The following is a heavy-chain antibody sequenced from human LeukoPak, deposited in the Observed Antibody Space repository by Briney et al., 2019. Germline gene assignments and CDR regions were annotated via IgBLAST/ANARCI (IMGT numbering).Heavy chain of an antibody. CDR1: GFSFSDFY. CDR3: SREARGSGRDFDY. CDR2: IGTRSNPI. Sequence: GGSLRLSCAASGFSFSDFYMSWIRQAPGMGLEWISYIGTRSNPIYYADSVKGRFTISRDDAKNSLYLQMNSLRDEDTAVYFCSREARGSGRDFDYWGQGILVTVSS. D-gene: IGHD1-26*01. V-gene: IGHV3-11*01. J-gene: IGHJ4*02.